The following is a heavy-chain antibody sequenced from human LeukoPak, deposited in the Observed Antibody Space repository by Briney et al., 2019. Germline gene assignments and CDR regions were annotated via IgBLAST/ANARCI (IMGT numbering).Heavy chain of an antibody. D-gene: IGHD2-2*01. CDR1: GGSISSGGYY. Sequence: PSETLSLTCTVSGGSISSGGYYWSWIRQHPGKGLEWIGYIYYSGSTYYNPSLKSRVTISVDTSKNQFSLKLSSVTAADTAVYYCARAARDCSSTSCYSLVPWGQGTLVTVSS. CDR2: IYYSGST. CDR3: ARAARDCSSTSCYSLVP. J-gene: IGHJ5*02. V-gene: IGHV4-31*03.